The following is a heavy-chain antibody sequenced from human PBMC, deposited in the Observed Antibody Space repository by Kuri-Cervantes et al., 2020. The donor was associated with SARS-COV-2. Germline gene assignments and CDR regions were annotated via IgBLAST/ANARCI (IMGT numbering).Heavy chain of an antibody. CDR3: AKGFPNWGPLYYFDY. J-gene: IGHJ4*02. CDR1: GFTFSSYS. D-gene: IGHD7-27*01. Sequence: GESLKISCAASGFTFSSYSMNWVRQAPGKGLEWVSSISGGSTYYADSRKGRFTISRDNSKNTLYLQMNSLRAEDTAVYYCAKGFPNWGPLYYFDYWGQGTLVTVSS. V-gene: IGHV3-38-3*01. CDR2: ISGGST.